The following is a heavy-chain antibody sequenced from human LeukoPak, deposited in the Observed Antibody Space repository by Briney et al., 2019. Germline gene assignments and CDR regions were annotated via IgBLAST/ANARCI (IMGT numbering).Heavy chain of an antibody. CDR1: GYSISSGHH. V-gene: IGHV4-38-2*02. J-gene: IGHJ4*02. Sequence: SETLSLTCAVSGYSISSGHHWGWTRQPPGKGLEWTGHIFHNGNTYYNPSLQSRVTMSVDTSKNQFSLRMTSVTTADTAVYYCAREGSDFWTEGTPPLWGQGTLVIVS. CDR2: IFHNGNT. CDR3: AREGSDFWTEGTPPL. D-gene: IGHD3-3*01.